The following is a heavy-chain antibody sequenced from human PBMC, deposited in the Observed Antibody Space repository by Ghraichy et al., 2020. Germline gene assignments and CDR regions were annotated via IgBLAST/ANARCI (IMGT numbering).Heavy chain of an antibody. CDR2: ISGGDGTT. D-gene: IGHD3-22*01. CDR3: AKDQFNYYDSRGYYSPFDN. CDR1: GFSFSNNA. J-gene: IGHJ4*02. Sequence: LTCAASGFSFSNNAMSWVRQAPGKGLEWVSAISGGDGTTYYADSVKGRFTISRDNSKNPLYLQMNSLRGEDTALYYCAKDQFNYYDSRGYYSPFDNWGLGTLVTVSS. V-gene: IGHV3-23*01.